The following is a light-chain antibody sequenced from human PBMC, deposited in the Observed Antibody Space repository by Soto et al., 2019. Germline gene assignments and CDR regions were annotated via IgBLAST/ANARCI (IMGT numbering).Light chain of an antibody. J-gene: IGKJ1*01. CDR1: QSVSSN. CDR2: GAS. CDR3: QHYTNGPRT. Sequence: EIVMTQSPATLSVSPGERATLSCRASQSVSSNLAWYQQKPGQDPRLLIYGASTRATGIPARFSGSGSGTDFPLTISSVQSEDLAVYYSQHYTNGPRTLGQGTKVEIK. V-gene: IGKV3-15*01.